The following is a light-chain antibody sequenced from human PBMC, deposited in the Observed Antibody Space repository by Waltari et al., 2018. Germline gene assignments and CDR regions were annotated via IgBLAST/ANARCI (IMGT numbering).Light chain of an antibody. Sequence: DIQMTQSPSSLSASVGDRVTITCRASQSINSYLNWYQHKQGKAPKLLIYAASSLQSEVPSNFSGSGAWTDFTLTISSLQPEDSATYYCQQTYGTSVTFGGGTKVEIK. V-gene: IGKV1-39*01. J-gene: IGKJ4*01. CDR3: QQTYGTSVT. CDR2: AAS. CDR1: QSINSY.